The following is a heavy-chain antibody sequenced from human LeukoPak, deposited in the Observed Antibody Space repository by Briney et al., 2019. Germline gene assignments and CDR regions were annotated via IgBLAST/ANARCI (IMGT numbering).Heavy chain of an antibody. V-gene: IGHV4-59*03. CDR2: IHYSGRS. CDR3: AKWEESENAFDI. J-gene: IGHJ3*02. CDR1: GDSINNYY. Sequence: SETLSLTCTVSGDSINNYYWNWIRQPPGKGLGWIGFIHYSGRSSYNPSLKSRVTMSVDTSKNQFSLKLNSVTAADTAVYYCAKWEESENAFDIWGQGTMVSVSS. D-gene: IGHD1-26*01.